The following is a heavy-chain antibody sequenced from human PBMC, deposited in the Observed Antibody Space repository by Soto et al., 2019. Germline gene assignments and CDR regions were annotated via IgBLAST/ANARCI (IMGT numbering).Heavy chain of an antibody. CDR2: IYYSGST. Sequence: TLSLPCTVSGGSISSGGYYWSWSRQHPGKGLEWIWYIYYSGSTYYNPSLKSRVTISVDTSKNQFSLKLRSLPAADKAVYYCARGGYGNDAFAIWGQGTMAPVS. CDR3: ARGGYGNDAFAI. CDR1: GGSISSGGYY. V-gene: IGHV4-31*03. J-gene: IGHJ3*02. D-gene: IGHD5-12*01.